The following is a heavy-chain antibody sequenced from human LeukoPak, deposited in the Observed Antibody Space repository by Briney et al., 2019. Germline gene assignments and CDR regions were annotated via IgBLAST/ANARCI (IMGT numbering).Heavy chain of an antibody. CDR3: ARDAAATNAEYFQH. Sequence: ASVKVSCKASGYTFTSYGISWVRQAPGQGLEWMGWIGAYNGNTNYAQKLQGRVTMTTDTSTSTAYMELRSLRSDDTAVYYCARDAAATNAEYFQHWGQGTLVSVSS. V-gene: IGHV1-18*01. CDR1: GYTFTSYG. D-gene: IGHD6-13*01. J-gene: IGHJ1*01. CDR2: IGAYNGNT.